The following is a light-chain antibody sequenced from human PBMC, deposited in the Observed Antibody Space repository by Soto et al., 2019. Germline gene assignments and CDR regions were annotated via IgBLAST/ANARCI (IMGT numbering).Light chain of an antibody. CDR1: QSHVYSVSSTY. CDR3: QHRSSWTRT. Sequence: VMTQSPLSLPVTLGQPSSISCRTSQSHVYSVSSTYLAWYQQQPGQAPRLLMSGTSNRATGTPARISGSGSGTDFTLSISSLEPEDFAVYYCQHRSSWTRTFGRGTKVDI. V-gene: IGKV3-11*01. CDR2: GTS. J-gene: IGKJ1*01.